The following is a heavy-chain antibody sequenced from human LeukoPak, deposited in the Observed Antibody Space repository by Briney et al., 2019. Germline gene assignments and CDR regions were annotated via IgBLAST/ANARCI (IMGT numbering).Heavy chain of an antibody. Sequence: ASVKVSCKASGYTFSNYYMHWVRQAPGQGLEWMGWISAYNGNTNYAQKLQGRVTMTTDTSTSTAYMELRSLRSDDTAVYYCARDNLYDYVWGSYRFDYWGQGTLVTVSS. CDR1: GYTFSNYY. J-gene: IGHJ4*02. D-gene: IGHD3-16*02. CDR3: ARDNLYDYVWGSYRFDY. CDR2: ISAYNGNT. V-gene: IGHV1-18*04.